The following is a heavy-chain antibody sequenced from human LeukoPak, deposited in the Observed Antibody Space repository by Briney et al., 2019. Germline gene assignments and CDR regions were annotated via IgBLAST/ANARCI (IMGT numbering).Heavy chain of an antibody. CDR1: GDTFTSYV. CDR2: INAGNGNT. Sequence: ASVKVSCKASGDTFTSYVIHWVRQAPGQRLEWMRWINAGNGNTKYSQEFQDRVSITRDTSISTAYMELSRLRSDDTAVYYCARGSGYDSYYYYYMDVWGKGTTVTVSS. CDR3: ARGSGYDSYYYYYMDV. J-gene: IGHJ6*03. D-gene: IGHD5-12*01. V-gene: IGHV1-3*01.